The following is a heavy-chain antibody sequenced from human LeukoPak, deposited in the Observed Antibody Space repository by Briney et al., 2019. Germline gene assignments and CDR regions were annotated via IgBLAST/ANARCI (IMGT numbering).Heavy chain of an antibody. CDR1: GYTFTSYY. V-gene: IGHV1-46*01. Sequence: GASVKVSCKASGYTFTSYYMHWVRQAPGQGLEWMGIINPSGGSTSYAQKFQGRVTMTRDMSTSTVYMELSSLRSEDTAVYYCARRLPTVNYYDSIGDAFDIWGQGTMVTVSS. J-gene: IGHJ3*02. CDR3: ARRLPTVNYYDSIGDAFDI. D-gene: IGHD3-22*01. CDR2: INPSGGST.